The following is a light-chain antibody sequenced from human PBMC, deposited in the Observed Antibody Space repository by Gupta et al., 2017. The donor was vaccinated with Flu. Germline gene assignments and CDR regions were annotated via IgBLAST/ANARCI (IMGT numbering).Light chain of an antibody. CDR2: DAS. Sequence: IVFTQSPATLSLSTGDRSTLSCRASQSVNYYLAWYQQRPGQAPRLIIYDASKSDSGGTVWFSGGGYQKDFTLTSRRRQHEACDVYYVHQRNSLFTFGRGTKLDIK. J-gene: IGKJ4*01. CDR1: QSVNYY. V-gene: IGKV3-11*01. CDR3: HQRNSLFT.